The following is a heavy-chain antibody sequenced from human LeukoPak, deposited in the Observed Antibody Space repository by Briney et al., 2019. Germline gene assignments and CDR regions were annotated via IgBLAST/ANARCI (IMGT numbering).Heavy chain of an antibody. J-gene: IGHJ5*02. V-gene: IGHV4-39*07. CDR2: IYYSGST. Sequence: SETLSLTCTVSGGSISSSSYYWGWIRQPPGKGLEWIGSIYYSGSTYYNPSLKSRVTISVDTSKNQFSLKLSSVTAADTAVYYCARVLTMVRGVTSGGWFDPWGQGTLVTVSS. D-gene: IGHD3-10*01. CDR1: GGSISSSSYY. CDR3: ARVLTMVRGVTSGGWFDP.